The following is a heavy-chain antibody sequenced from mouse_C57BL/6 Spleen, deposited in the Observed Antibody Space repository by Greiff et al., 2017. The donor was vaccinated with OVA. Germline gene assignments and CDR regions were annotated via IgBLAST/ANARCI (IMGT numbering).Heavy chain of an antibody. CDR1: GFTFSDYG. CDR3: ARLTGLSYYFDY. J-gene: IGHJ2*01. Sequence: EVKVVESGGGLVKPGGSLKLSCAASGFTFSDYGMHWVRQAPEKGLEWVAYISSGSSTIYYADTVKGRFTISRDNAKNTLFLQMTSLRSEDTAMYYCARLTGLSYYFDYWGQGTTLTVSS. CDR2: ISSGSSTI. V-gene: IGHV5-17*01. D-gene: IGHD4-1*01.